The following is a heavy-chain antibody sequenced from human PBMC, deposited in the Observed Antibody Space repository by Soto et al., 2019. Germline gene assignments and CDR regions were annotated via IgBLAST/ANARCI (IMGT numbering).Heavy chain of an antibody. CDR1: GFTFSSYS. J-gene: IGHJ4*02. V-gene: IGHV3-48*02. Sequence: GGSLRLSCAASGFTFSSYSMNWVRQAPGKGLEWVSYISSSSSTIYYADSVKGRFTISRDNAKNSLYLQMNSLRDEDTAVYYCASNPRDGYNHLISDYWGQGTLVTVSS. CDR2: ISSSSSTI. CDR3: ASNPRDGYNHLISDY. D-gene: IGHD5-12*01.